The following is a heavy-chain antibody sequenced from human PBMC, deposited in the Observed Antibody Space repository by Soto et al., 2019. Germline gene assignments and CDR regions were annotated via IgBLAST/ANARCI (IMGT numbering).Heavy chain of an antibody. CDR3: ASDYRESTSSWFDP. J-gene: IGHJ5*02. CDR2: IIPILGIA. V-gene: IGHV1-69*02. D-gene: IGHD2-2*01. CDR1: GGTFSSYT. Sequence: QVQLVQSGAEVKKPGSSVKVSCKASGGTFSSYTISWVRQAPRQRLEWMGRIIPILGIANYAQKFQGRVTITADKSTSTAYMELSSLRSEDTAVYYCASDYRESTSSWFDPWGQGTLVTVSS.